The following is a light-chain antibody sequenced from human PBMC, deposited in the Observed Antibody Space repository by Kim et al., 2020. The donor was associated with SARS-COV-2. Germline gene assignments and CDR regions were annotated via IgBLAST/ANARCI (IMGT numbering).Light chain of an antibody. CDR2: GNS. V-gene: IGLV1-40*01. Sequence: QSVLTQTPSVSGAPGQRVTISCTGSSSNIGAYYDVHWYQQLPGTAPKVLIYGNSNRPAGVPDRFSGSKSGTSASLAITGLQAEDEADYYCQSYDSSLSGYVFGTGTKVTVL. CDR3: QSYDSSLSGYV. J-gene: IGLJ1*01. CDR1: SSNIGAYYD.